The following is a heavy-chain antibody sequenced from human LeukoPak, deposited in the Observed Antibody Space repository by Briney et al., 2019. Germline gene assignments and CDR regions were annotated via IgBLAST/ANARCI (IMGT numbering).Heavy chain of an antibody. CDR3: AKQMSTVTFTPFDY. CDR2: ISYDGSNK. V-gene: IGHV3-30*18. J-gene: IGHJ4*02. Sequence: GGSLRLSCAASGFTFRSYGMHWVRQAPGKGLEWVAFISYDGSNKYYADSVKGRFTISRDNSKNTLYLQMNSLRADDTAVYYCAKQMSTVTFTPFDYWGQGTLVTVSS. D-gene: IGHD3-16*01. CDR1: GFTFRSYG.